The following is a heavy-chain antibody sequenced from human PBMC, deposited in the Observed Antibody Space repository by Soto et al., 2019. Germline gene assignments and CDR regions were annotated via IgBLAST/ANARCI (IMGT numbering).Heavy chain of an antibody. CDR3: AKDYDYVWGSYRSPYYFDY. J-gene: IGHJ4*02. CDR1: GFTFSSYG. CDR2: ISYDGSNK. Sequence: SLRLSCAASGFTFSSYGMHWVRQAPGKGLEWVAVISYDGSNKYYADSVKGRFTISRDNSKNTLYLQMNSLRAEDTAVYYCAKDYDYVWGSYRSPYYFDYWGQGTLVTVSS. V-gene: IGHV3-30*18. D-gene: IGHD3-16*02.